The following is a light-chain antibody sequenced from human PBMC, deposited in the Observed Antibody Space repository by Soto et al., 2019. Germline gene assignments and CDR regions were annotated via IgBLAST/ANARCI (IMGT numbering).Light chain of an antibody. Sequence: QSALTQPASVPGSPGQSITISCTGTSSDVGSYNLVSWYQQHPGKAPKLMIYEGSKRPSGVSNRFSGSKSGNTASLTISGLQAEDEADYYCCSYAGSPFVFGTGTKLTVL. CDR2: EGS. CDR1: SSDVGSYNL. V-gene: IGLV2-23*01. J-gene: IGLJ1*01. CDR3: CSYAGSPFV.